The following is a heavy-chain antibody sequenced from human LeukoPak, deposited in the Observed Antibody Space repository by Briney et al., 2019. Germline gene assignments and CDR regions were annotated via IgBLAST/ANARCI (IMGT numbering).Heavy chain of an antibody. Sequence: GGSLRLSCAVSGITLGNYGMSWVRQDPGKGLEWVGGISDSGGSTNYAASVKGRFTISRDNPKNTLYLQMNSLRAEDTAVYYCVKVGGGGGWYWSPWGQGTLVTVSS. J-gene: IGHJ5*02. CDR2: ISDSGGST. D-gene: IGHD6-19*01. CDR1: GITLGNYG. V-gene: IGHV3-23*01. CDR3: VKVGGGGGWYWSP.